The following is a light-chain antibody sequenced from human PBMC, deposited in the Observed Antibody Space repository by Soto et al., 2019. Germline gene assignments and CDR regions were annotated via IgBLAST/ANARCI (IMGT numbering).Light chain of an antibody. CDR3: QQYINWPLT. Sequence: EIVMTQSPATLSVSPGERATLSCRASQSVSSNLAWYQQKPGQAPRLLIYGASTRATGIPARFSGGGSGTEFTLTISSLQSEDFAVYYCQQYINWPLTFGGGTKVEIK. CDR2: GAS. V-gene: IGKV3-15*01. J-gene: IGKJ4*01. CDR1: QSVSSN.